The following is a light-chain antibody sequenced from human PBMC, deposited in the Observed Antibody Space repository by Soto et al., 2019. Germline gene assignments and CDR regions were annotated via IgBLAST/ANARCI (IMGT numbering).Light chain of an antibody. J-gene: IGKJ1*01. CDR2: DAS. V-gene: IGKV1-5*01. CDR3: QHYSGYPWT. Sequence: DIPMTQSPSTLSASVGDRVTITCRASQNIYRWLAWYQQKPGKAPNLLIYDASSLQSGVPSRFSGRGSGTEFTLTISSLHPDDFGTFYCQHYSGYPWTFGQGTKVEIK. CDR1: QNIYRW.